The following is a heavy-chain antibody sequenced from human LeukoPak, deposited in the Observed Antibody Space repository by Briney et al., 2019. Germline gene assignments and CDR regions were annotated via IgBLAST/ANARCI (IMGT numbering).Heavy chain of an antibody. V-gene: IGHV3-30*14. CDR1: GFTFSRYT. Sequence: PGGSLRLSCAASGFTFSRYTMHWVRQAPGKGLEWVAVISYDGSNEYYADSVKGRFTISRDNSKNTLYFQMNSLRAEDSAVYYCASGALFGELLGAFDIRGQGTMVTVSS. CDR3: ASGALFGELLGAFDI. D-gene: IGHD3-10*02. CDR2: ISYDGSNE. J-gene: IGHJ3*02.